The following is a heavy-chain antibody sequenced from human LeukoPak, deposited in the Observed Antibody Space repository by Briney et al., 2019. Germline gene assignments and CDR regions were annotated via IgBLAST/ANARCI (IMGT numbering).Heavy chain of an antibody. Sequence: GGSLRLSCGASGFTFSNYGMLWVRQAPGKGLEWVAFIRYDGNNKLYADPMKGRFTISRDNSKNTLYLHINSLRAEDTAVYYCVKDNPLDYWGQGTLVIVSS. CDR3: VKDNPLDY. CDR1: GFTFSNYG. D-gene: IGHD1-14*01. CDR2: IRYDGNNK. V-gene: IGHV3-30*02. J-gene: IGHJ4*02.